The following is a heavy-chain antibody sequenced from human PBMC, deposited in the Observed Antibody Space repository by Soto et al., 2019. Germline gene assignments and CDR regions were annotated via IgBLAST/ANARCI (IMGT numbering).Heavy chain of an antibody. Sequence: GGSLRLSCAASGFTFSTYAMIWVRQAPGEGLEWVSTITGNSDYTNYADPVKGRFTISRDNSKNTLYLQMNSLRAEDTAVYYCARKLDSSARNPNYDYWGQGTLVTVSS. CDR2: ITGNSDYT. D-gene: IGHD3-3*01. V-gene: IGHV3-23*01. CDR3: ARKLDSSARNPNYDY. J-gene: IGHJ4*02. CDR1: GFTFSTYA.